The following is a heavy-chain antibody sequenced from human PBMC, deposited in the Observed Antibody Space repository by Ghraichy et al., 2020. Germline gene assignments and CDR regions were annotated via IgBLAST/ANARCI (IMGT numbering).Heavy chain of an antibody. CDR2: IYYSGST. CDR1: GGSISRGDYY. V-gene: IGHV4-30-4*01. Sequence: SETLSLTCTVSGGSISRGDYYWSWIRQPPGKGLEWIGYIYYSGSTYYNPSLKSRVTISVDTSKNQFSLKLSSVTAADTAVYYCARAGLRYFHSDYWGQGTLVTVSS. J-gene: IGHJ4*02. D-gene: IGHD3-9*01. CDR3: ARAGLRYFHSDY.